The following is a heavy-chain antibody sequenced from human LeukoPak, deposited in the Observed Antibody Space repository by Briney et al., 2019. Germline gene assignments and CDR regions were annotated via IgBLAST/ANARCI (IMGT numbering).Heavy chain of an antibody. Sequence: SQTLSLTCNVSGGSISSGGYYWSWIRQHPGKGPEWIGYIYYSGSTYYNPSLKSRVTISVDTSKNQFSLKLSSVTAADTAVYYCASRRDGYNPHFDYWGQGTLVTVSS. CDR2: IYYSGST. CDR1: GGSISSGGYY. V-gene: IGHV4-31*03. J-gene: IGHJ4*02. D-gene: IGHD5-24*01. CDR3: ASRRDGYNPHFDY.